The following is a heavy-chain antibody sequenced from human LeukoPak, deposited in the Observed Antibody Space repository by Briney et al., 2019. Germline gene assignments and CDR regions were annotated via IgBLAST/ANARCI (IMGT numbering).Heavy chain of an antibody. D-gene: IGHD4-23*01. CDR1: GYTFTSYG. Sequence: ASVKVSCKASGYTFTSYGISWVRQAPGKGLEWMGGFDPEDGETIYAQKFQGRVTMTEDTSTDTAYMELSSLRSEDTAVYYCATDSAPYYGGKEGFDYWGQGTLVTVSS. CDR2: FDPEDGET. V-gene: IGHV1-24*01. CDR3: ATDSAPYYGGKEGFDY. J-gene: IGHJ4*02.